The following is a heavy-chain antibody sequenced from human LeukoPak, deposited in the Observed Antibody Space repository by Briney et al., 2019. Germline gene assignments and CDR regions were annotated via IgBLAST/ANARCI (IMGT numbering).Heavy chain of an antibody. CDR1: GFTVSSNY. D-gene: IGHD7-27*01. Sequence: GGSLRLSCAASGFTVSSNYMSWVRQAPGKGLEWVSVIYGGGSTYYADSVKGRFTISRDNSKNTLYLQMNSLRAEDTAVYYCARGTPGDPSNFDYWGQGTLVTVSS. CDR3: ARGTPGDPSNFDY. J-gene: IGHJ4*02. V-gene: IGHV3-53*01. CDR2: IYGGGST.